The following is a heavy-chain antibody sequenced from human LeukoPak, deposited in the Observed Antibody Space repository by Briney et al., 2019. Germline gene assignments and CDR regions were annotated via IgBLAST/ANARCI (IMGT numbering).Heavy chain of an antibody. J-gene: IGHJ6*02. CDR3: ARVEGTMVRGVYYYGMDV. V-gene: IGHV3-48*04. CDR2: ISSSSSTI. CDR1: GFTFSSYS. Sequence: RPGGSLRLSYAASGFTFSSYSMNWVRQAPGKGLEWVSYISSSSSTIYYADSVKGRFTISRDNAKNSLYLQMNSLRAEDTAVYYCARVEGTMVRGVYYYGMDVWGQGTTVTVSS. D-gene: IGHD3-10*01.